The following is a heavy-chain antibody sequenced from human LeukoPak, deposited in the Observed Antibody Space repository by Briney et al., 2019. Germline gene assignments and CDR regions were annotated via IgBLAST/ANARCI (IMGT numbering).Heavy chain of an antibody. CDR2: IYTSGST. V-gene: IGHV4-4*07. Sequence: TSETLSLTCNVSGDSISRYYWSWIRQPAGKGLEWIGRIYTSGSTNYNPSLKSRVTMSVDTSKNQFSLKLSSVTAADTAVYYCARVQYDSSGYYEDAFDIWGQGTMVTVSS. J-gene: IGHJ3*02. D-gene: IGHD3-22*01. CDR3: ARVQYDSSGYYEDAFDI. CDR1: GDSISRYY.